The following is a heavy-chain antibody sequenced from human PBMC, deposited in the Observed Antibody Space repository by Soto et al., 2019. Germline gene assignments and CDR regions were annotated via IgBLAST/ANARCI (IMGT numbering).Heavy chain of an antibody. Sequence: LRLSCTASGFTFGDYAMSWFRQAPGKGLEWVGFIRSKAYGGTTEYAASVKGRFTISRDDSKSRVYLQMSSLKTEDTALYYCFTDRQFRPAYWGQGTLVTVSS. J-gene: IGHJ4*02. CDR2: IRSKAYGGTT. D-gene: IGHD3-22*01. CDR1: GFTFGDYA. V-gene: IGHV3-49*03. CDR3: FTDRQFRPAY.